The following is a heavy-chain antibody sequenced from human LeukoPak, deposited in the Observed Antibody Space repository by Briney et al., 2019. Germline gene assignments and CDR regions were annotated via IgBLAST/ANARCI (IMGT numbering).Heavy chain of an antibody. CDR1: GFTFSSYG. J-gene: IGHJ2*01. D-gene: IGHD1-26*01. V-gene: IGHV3-30*18. CDR2: ISYDGSNK. CDR3: AKDRTVGASYWYFDL. Sequence: PGGSLRLSCAASGFTFSSYGMHWVRQAPGTGLEWVSVISYDGSNKYYADSVKGRFTISRDNSKNTLFLHMNTLRAEDTAIYYCAKDRTVGASYWYFDLWGRGTLVTVSS.